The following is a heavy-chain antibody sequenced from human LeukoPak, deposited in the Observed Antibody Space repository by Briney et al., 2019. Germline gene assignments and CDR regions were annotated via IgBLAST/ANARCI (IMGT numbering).Heavy chain of an antibody. CDR1: GYTLTELS. J-gene: IGHJ4*02. D-gene: IGHD2-21*01. CDR2: FDPEDGET. Sequence: ASVKVSCKVSGYTLTELSMHWVRQAPGKGLEWMGGFDPEDGETIYAQKFQGRVTITWNTSISTTYMELSNLRSEDTAVYYCARVSKLYWGRFLEYFDYWGQGTLVTVSS. V-gene: IGHV1-24*01. CDR3: ARVSKLYWGRFLEYFDY.